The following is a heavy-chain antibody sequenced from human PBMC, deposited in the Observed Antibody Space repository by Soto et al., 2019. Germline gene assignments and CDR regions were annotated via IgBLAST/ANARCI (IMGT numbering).Heavy chain of an antibody. J-gene: IGHJ6*02. V-gene: IGHV1-69*13. CDR3: ARVQQQLADDPAKYYYYGMDV. CDR1: GGTFSSYA. D-gene: IGHD6-13*01. CDR2: IIPIFGTA. Sequence: GASVKVSCKASGGTFSSYAISWVRQAPGQGLEWIGGIIPIFGTANYAQKFQGRVTITADESTSTAYMELSSLRSEDTAVYYCARVQQQLADDPAKYYYYGMDVWGQGTTVTVSS.